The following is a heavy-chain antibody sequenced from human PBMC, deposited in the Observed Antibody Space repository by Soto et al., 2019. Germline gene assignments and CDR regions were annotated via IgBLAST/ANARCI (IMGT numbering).Heavy chain of an antibody. CDR3: ARAPNEVVKFDL. V-gene: IGHV3-33*01. D-gene: IGHD3-22*01. Sequence: QVQLVESGGGVVQPGRSLRLSCAASGFTFSSYGMHCVRQAPGKGLEWVAVMWYDGTNKYYADSVKGRFTVSRDNLKNTLYLQMNSLRAEDTAVYYCARAPNEVVKFDLWGRGTLVTISS. J-gene: IGHJ2*01. CDR1: GFTFSSYG. CDR2: MWYDGTNK.